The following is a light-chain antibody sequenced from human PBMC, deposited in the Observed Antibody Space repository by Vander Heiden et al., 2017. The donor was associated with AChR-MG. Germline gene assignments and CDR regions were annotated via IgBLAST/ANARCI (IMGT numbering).Light chain of an antibody. Sequence: QSVLTQPPSVSAAPGQKVTISCSGSSSNIASNYVCWYQQLPGTAPKLLIYDNNKRPSGIPDRFSGSKSGTSATLGITGLQAGDEADYYCGTWDSSLSAVVFGGGTKLTVL. CDR1: SSNIASNY. CDR2: DNN. J-gene: IGLJ2*01. CDR3: GTWDSSLSAVV. V-gene: IGLV1-51*01.